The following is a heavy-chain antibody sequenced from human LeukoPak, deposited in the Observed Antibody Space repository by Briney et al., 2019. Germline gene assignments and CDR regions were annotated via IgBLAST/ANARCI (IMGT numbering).Heavy chain of an antibody. CDR1: GFTFSSHW. V-gene: IGHV3-74*01. D-gene: IGHD2-2*01. CDR3: AKGDIVVVPAATLFDY. J-gene: IGHJ4*02. CDR2: ISSDASTT. Sequence: GGSLRLSCAASGFTFSSHWMHWVRQTPGKGLVWVSRISSDASTTNYADSVKGRFTISRDNSKNTLYLQMNSLRAEDTAVYYCAKGDIVVVPAATLFDYWGQRTLVTVSS.